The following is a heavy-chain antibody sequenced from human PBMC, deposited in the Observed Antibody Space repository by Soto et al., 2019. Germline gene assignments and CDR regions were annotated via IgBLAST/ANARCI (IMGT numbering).Heavy chain of an antibody. V-gene: IGHV3-30*18. D-gene: IGHD2-2*01. Sequence: GGSLRLSCAASGFTFSSYGMHWVRQAPGKGLEWVAVISYDGSNKYYEDSVKCRFTISRDNSKNTLYLQMNSLTAEDTAVYYCAKDYTTGYCSSTSCHPYYYYGMDVWGQGTTVTVSS. CDR1: GFTFSSYG. CDR2: ISYDGSNK. CDR3: AKDYTTGYCSSTSCHPYYYYGMDV. J-gene: IGHJ6*02.